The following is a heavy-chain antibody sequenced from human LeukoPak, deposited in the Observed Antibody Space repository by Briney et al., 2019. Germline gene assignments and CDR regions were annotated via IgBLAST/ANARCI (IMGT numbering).Heavy chain of an antibody. D-gene: IGHD2-15*01. CDR2: INPKSGDL. CDR1: GYTFSDYY. V-gene: IGHV1-2*02. Sequence: ASVKVSCKASGYTFSDYYIHWVRQAPGQGLEWMGWINPKSGDLNYAQKFQGGVTVTRDTSSKTVYVELSRLRSDDTAVYFCARAAPAGYYYFMDVWGKGTTVTVSS. CDR3: ARAAPAGYYYFMDV. J-gene: IGHJ6*03.